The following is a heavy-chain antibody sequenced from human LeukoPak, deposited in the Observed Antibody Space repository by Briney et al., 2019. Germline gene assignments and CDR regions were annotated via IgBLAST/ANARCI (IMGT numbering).Heavy chain of an antibody. J-gene: IGHJ4*02. CDR3: ARGKHMLTFGGVIESY. Sequence: RPSETLSLTCAVYGGSFSGYYWSWIRQPPGKGLEWIGEINHSGSTNYNPSLKSRVTISVDTSKNQFSLKLSSVTAADTAVYYCARGKHMLTFGGVIESYWGQGTLVTVSS. D-gene: IGHD3-16*02. CDR2: INHSGST. V-gene: IGHV4-34*01. CDR1: GGSFSGYY.